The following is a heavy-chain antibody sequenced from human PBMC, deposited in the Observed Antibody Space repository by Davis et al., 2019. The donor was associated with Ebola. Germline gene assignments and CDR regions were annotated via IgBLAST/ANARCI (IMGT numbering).Heavy chain of an antibody. V-gene: IGHV1-3*01. Sequence: AASVKVSCKASGYTFTSYAMHWVRQAPGQRLEWMGWINAGNGNTKDSQKFQGRVTMTRDTSTSTVYMELSSLRSEDTAVYYCARDHPDYGDYGGADYWGQGTLVTVSS. D-gene: IGHD4-17*01. J-gene: IGHJ4*02. CDR3: ARDHPDYGDYGGADY. CDR1: GYTFTSYA. CDR2: INAGNGNT.